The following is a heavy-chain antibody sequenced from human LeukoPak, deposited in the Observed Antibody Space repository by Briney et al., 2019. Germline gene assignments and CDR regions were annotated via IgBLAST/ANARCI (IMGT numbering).Heavy chain of an antibody. CDR3: AKSGPAAGRPDAFDI. V-gene: IGHV4-39*07. CDR2: IYYSGIT. J-gene: IGHJ3*02. D-gene: IGHD2-2*01. CDR1: GGSVTTSSFH. Sequence: SETLSLTCTLSGGSVTTSSFHWAWIRQPPGKGLECIGTIYYSGITYYHSSLKSRVTISVDTSKNQFSLKLNSVTAADTAVYFCAKSGPAAGRPDAFDIWGQGTMVTVSS.